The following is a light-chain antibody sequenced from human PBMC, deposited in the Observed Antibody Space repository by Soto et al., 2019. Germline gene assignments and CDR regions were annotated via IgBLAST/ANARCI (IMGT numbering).Light chain of an antibody. CDR3: CSYAGSSTYV. V-gene: IGLV2-23*01. CDR2: EGS. Sequence: QSALTQPASVSGSPGQSITISCTGTSSDVGSYNLVSWYQQHPGKAPKLMIYEGSKRPSGVSNRFSGSKSSNTASLTISGLQAEDEADYYCCSYAGSSTYVFGTGTKVTV. J-gene: IGLJ1*01. CDR1: SSDVGSYNL.